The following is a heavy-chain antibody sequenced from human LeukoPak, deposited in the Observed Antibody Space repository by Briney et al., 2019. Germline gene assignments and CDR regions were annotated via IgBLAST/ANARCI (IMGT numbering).Heavy chain of an antibody. CDR3: ARAPPGRDLLGGFDF. CDR1: GFYFANYA. CDR2: TVGGGSPNT. J-gene: IGHJ4*02. V-gene: IGHV3-21*01. Sequence: PGGSLRLSCAASGFYFANYAMSWVRQAPGEGLEWVSATVGGGSPNTYHADSVKGRFTISRDNARNSLYLQMNSLRAEDTAVYYCARAPPGRDLLGGFDFWGQGIRVTVSS. D-gene: IGHD2-15*01.